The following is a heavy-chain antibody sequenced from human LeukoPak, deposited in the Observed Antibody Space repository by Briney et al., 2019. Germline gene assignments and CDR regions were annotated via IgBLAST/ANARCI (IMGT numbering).Heavy chain of an antibody. V-gene: IGHV3-7*03. D-gene: IGHD6-19*01. J-gene: IGHJ4*02. CDR2: IKQDGSVQ. Sequence: GGSLRLSCTASGFTFSNYWMSWVRQAPGKGLEWVANIKQDGSVQYYVDSVEGRFTISRDNAKNSLYLQMNSLRAEDTAVYYCARKWAVAGSSYFDYWGQGTLVTVSS. CDR1: GFTFSNYW. CDR3: ARKWAVAGSSYFDY.